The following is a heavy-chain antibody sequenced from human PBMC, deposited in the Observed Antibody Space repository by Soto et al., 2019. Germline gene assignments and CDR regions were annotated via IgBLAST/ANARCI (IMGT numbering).Heavy chain of an antibody. Sequence: GASVKVSCKASGYNFTSYAMHWVRQAPGQSLEWMGWINGGKGNTKYSQKFQGRVTITRDTSASTAYMELNSLGAEDTAVYYCAKDSNKYSSSLRGRYFDYWGQGIGVTVSS. CDR2: INGGKGNT. CDR3: AKDSNKYSSSLRGRYFDY. J-gene: IGHJ4*02. V-gene: IGHV1-3*01. D-gene: IGHD4-4*01. CDR1: GYNFTSYA.